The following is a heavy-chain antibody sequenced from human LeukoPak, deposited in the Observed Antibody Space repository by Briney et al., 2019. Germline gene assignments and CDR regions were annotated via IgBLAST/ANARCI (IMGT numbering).Heavy chain of an antibody. D-gene: IGHD5-12*01. V-gene: IGHV4-59*01. CDR1: GGSISSYY. J-gene: IGHJ6*03. CDR3: ARGKRGGYDYYYYYYMDV. CDR2: IYYSGST. Sequence: SETLSLTCTVSGGSISSYYWSWIRQPPGKGLEWIGYIYYSGSTNYNPSLKSRVTISVDTSKDQFSLKLSSVTAADTAVYYCARGKRGGYDYYYYYYMDVWGKGTTVTVSS.